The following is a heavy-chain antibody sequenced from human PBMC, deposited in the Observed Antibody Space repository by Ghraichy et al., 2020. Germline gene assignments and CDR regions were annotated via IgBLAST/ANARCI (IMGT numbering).Heavy chain of an antibody. CDR3: ARYDRASFDS. D-gene: IGHD1-1*01. Sequence: SETLSLTCTVSGGSISSRNHFWAWVRQPPGKGLEWIGSIYYDASTYYSASLKSRKFTISVDTSKNQFSLNLYSVTAADTAVYYCARYDRASFDSWGQGTLVTVSS. CDR2: IYYDAST. J-gene: IGHJ4*02. V-gene: IGHV4-39*01. CDR1: GGSISSRNHF.